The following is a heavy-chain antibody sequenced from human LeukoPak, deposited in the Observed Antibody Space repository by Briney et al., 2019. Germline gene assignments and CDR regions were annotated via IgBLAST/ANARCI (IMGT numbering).Heavy chain of an antibody. J-gene: IGHJ3*02. D-gene: IGHD3-9*01. Sequence: GESLKISCKGSGYSFTSYWIGWVRQMPGKGLEWMGIIYPGDSDTRYSPSFQGQVTISADKSISTAYLQWSSLKASDTAMYYCSRHRKTGYDILTGYYKNAFDIWGQGTMVTVSS. V-gene: IGHV5-51*01. CDR2: IYPGDSDT. CDR1: GYSFTSYW. CDR3: SRHRKTGYDILTGYYKNAFDI.